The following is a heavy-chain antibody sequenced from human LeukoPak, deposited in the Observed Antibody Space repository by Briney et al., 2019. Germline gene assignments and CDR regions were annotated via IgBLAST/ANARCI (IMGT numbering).Heavy chain of an antibody. J-gene: IGHJ4*02. Sequence: ASVKVSCKASGGTFSSYAISWVRQAPGQGLEWMGGIIPIFGTANYAQKFQGRVTITADESTSTAYMELSSLRSGDTAVYYCARDEGDDFWTFDYWGQGTLVTVSS. V-gene: IGHV1-69*13. CDR3: ARDEGDDFWTFDY. D-gene: IGHD3-3*01. CDR1: GGTFSSYA. CDR2: IIPIFGTA.